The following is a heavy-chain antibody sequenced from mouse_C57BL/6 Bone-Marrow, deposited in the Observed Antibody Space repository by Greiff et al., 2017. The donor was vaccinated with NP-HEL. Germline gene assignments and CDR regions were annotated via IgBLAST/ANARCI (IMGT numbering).Heavy chain of an antibody. V-gene: IGHV3-6*01. D-gene: IGHD1-1*01. CDR1: GYSITSGYY. CDR2: ISYDGSN. J-gene: IGHJ3*01. CDR3: ARDGLYSYYSGSTPFAY. Sequence: EVQLQESGPGLVKPSQSLSLTCSVTGYSITSGYYWNWLRQFPGNKLEWMGYISYDGSNNYNPSLKNRIPITRDPSKNQFFMKLNSVTTEDTATYYCARDGLYSYYSGSTPFAYWGQGTLVTVSA.